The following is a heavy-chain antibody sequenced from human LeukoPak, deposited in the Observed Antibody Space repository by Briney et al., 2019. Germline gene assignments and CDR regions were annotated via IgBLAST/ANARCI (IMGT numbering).Heavy chain of an antibody. CDR2: ISYSGST. CDR3: AARELLRPNWFDP. D-gene: IGHD1-26*01. V-gene: IGHV4-59*12. CDR1: GGSISTYY. J-gene: IGHJ5*02. Sequence: SETLSLTCTVSGGSISTYYWSWIRQPPGKGLEWIGFISYSGSTNYNPSLKSRVTMSFDTSKNQFSLKLSSVTAADTAVYYCAARELLRPNWFDPWGQGTLVTVSS.